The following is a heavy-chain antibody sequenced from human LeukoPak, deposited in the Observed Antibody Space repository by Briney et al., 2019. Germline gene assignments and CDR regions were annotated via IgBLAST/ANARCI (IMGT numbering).Heavy chain of an antibody. D-gene: IGHD3-10*01. CDR1: GGSISSGGYF. V-gene: IGHV4-31*03. CDR2: ICYSGST. CDR3: ARLLSGSGSYYFEY. Sequence: PSETLSLTCSVSGGSISSGGYFWSWIRQPPGKGLEWIGYICYSGSTYYNPSLKSRVTISVDTSRKQFSLKLSSVTAADTAVYYCARLLSGSGSYYFEYWGQGTLVTVSS. J-gene: IGHJ4*02.